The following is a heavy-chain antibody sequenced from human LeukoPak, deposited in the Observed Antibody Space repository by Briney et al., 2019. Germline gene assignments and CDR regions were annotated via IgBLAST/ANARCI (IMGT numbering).Heavy chain of an antibody. CDR2: IYYSGST. J-gene: IGHJ3*02. CDR3: ARIVRGVISPDDAFDI. D-gene: IGHD3-10*01. CDR1: GGSISSYY. V-gene: IGHV4-59*01. Sequence: SETLSLTCTVSGGSISSYYWSWIRQPPGKGLEWIGYIYYSGSTNYNPSLESRVTISVDTSKNQFSLKLSSVTAADTAVYYCARIVRGVISPDDAFDIWGQGTMVTVSS.